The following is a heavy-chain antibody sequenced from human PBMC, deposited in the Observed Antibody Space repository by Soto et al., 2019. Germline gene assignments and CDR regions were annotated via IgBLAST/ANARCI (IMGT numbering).Heavy chain of an antibody. CDR1: GFTFNSYA. CDR2: ITGTGGDT. J-gene: IGHJ3*01. Sequence: ESGGGLVQPGGSLSLSCAASGFTFNSYAMSWVRQVPGKGLEWVSSITGTGGDTYYADSVRGRFIISRDNSENTLFLQGNSLRVDDTAVYFCATYSVYGGNPRNAFDVWGQGTFITVSP. CDR3: ATYSVYGGNPRNAFDV. D-gene: IGHD4-17*01. V-gene: IGHV3-23*01.